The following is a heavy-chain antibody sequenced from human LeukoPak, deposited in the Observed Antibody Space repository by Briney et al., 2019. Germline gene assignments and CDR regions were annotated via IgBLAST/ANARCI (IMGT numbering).Heavy chain of an antibody. CDR2: INPSGGST. CDR1: GYTFTSYH. CDR3: ARVPRRRDGYRIFDY. V-gene: IGHV1-46*01. D-gene: IGHD5-24*01. Sequence: ASVKVSSKASGYTFTSYHMHWVRQAPGQGLEWMGIINPSGGSTSYAQKFQGRVTMTRDTSTSTVYMELSSLRSEDTAVYYCARVPRRRDGYRIFDYWGQGTLVTVSS. J-gene: IGHJ4*02.